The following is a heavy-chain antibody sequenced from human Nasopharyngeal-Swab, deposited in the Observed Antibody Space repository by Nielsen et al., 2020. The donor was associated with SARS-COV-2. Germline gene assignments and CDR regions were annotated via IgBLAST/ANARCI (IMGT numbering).Heavy chain of an antibody. D-gene: IGHD4-17*01. Sequence: GESLKISCAASGFTFSDYYMSWIRQAPGKGLEWVSYISSSGSTIYYADSVKARFTISRDNAKNSLYLQMNSLRAEDTAVYYCARGSGDYDYYFDYWGQGTLVTVSS. J-gene: IGHJ4*02. V-gene: IGHV3-11*01. CDR2: ISSSGSTI. CDR3: ARGSGDYDYYFDY. CDR1: GFTFSDYY.